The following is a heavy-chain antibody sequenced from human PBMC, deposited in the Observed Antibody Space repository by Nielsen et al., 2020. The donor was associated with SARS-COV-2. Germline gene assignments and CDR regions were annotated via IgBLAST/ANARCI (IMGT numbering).Heavy chain of an antibody. D-gene: IGHD1-20*01. CDR1: GLTFTSYW. V-gene: IGHV5-51*01. CDR2: IHASDSDT. Sequence: GESLKISCKTSGLTFTSYWIGWVRQVPGKGLEWLGIIHASDSDTRYSPSFEGQVSISADKSTATAYLQWRSLRASDTAIYYFALDPRYNSLYDFAYWGQGTLVTVSS. J-gene: IGHJ4*02. CDR3: ALDPRYNSLYDFAY.